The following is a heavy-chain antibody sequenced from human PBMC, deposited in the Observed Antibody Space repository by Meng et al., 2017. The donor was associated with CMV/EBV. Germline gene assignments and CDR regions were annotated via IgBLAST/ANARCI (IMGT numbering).Heavy chain of an antibody. CDR1: GFTFSSYD. V-gene: IGHV3-48*03. Sequence: GGSLRLSCAASGFTFSSYDMNWVRQAPGKGLEWVSSISSSGSTIYYADSVKGRFTISRDNAKNSLYLQMNSLRAEDTAVYYCAREGGGWLPGSGMDVWGQGTTVTVSS. CDR2: ISSSGSTI. J-gene: IGHJ6*02. D-gene: IGHD3-22*01. CDR3: AREGGGWLPGSGMDV.